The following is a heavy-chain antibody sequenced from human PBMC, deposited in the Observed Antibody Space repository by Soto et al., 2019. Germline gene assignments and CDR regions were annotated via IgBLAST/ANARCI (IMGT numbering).Heavy chain of an antibody. V-gene: IGHV1-18*04. D-gene: IGHD3-22*01. Sequence: ASVKVSCKASAYTFTSSGISWVRQAPGQGLEWMGWISDYNGNTNYAQNLQGRVTMTTDTSTSTVYMELRSLRSDDTAVYYCARGDYYDSSGYFDYWGQGTLVTVSS. CDR2: ISDYNGNT. CDR3: ARGDYYDSSGYFDY. CDR1: AYTFTSSG. J-gene: IGHJ4*02.